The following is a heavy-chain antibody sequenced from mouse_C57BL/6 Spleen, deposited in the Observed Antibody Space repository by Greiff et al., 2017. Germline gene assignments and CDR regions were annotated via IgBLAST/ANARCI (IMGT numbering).Heavy chain of an antibody. CDR2: IRSKSSNYAT. J-gene: IGHJ4*01. CDR1: GFPFNTYA. V-gene: IGHV10-3*01. Sequence: EVQLVESGGGLVQPKGSLTLSCAASGFPFNTYAMHWVRQAPGKGLEWVARIRSKSSNYATYYADSVKDRFTISRDDSQRMLYLQMDNLKAEDTAMCYCVRDQRDYAMDYWGKGTSVTVSS. CDR3: VRDQRDYAMDY.